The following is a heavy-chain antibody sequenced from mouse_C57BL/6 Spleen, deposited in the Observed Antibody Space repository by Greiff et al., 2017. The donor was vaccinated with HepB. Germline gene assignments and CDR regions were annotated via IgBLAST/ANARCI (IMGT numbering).Heavy chain of an antibody. V-gene: IGHV7-3*01. J-gene: IGHJ1*03. Sequence: EVQWVESGGGLVQPGGSLSLSCAASGFTFTDYYMSWVRQPPGKALEWLGFIRNKANGYTTEYSASVKGRFTISRDNSQSILYLQMNALRAEDSATYYCARYIAGRGGYFDVWGTGTTVTVSS. D-gene: IGHD4-1*01. CDR1: GFTFTDYY. CDR3: ARYIAGRGGYFDV. CDR2: IRNKANGYTT.